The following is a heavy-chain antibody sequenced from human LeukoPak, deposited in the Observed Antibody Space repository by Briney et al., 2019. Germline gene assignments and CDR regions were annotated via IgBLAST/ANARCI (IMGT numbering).Heavy chain of an antibody. D-gene: IGHD6-13*01. J-gene: IGHJ4*02. CDR1: GGSMKRSY. CDR2: IDDSGNT. Sequence: PSETLSLTCLVSGGSMKRSYWTWIRQAPGKGLEWIGNIDDSGNTNYSPSLKSRVTISLDTSKNQFSLNLTSVTAADTAVYYCARHVGTAAGPFDSWGQGARVTVSS. V-gene: IGHV4-59*08. CDR3: ARHVGTAAGPFDS.